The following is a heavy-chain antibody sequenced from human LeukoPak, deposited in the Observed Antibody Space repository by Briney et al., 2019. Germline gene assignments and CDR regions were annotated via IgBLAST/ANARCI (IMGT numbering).Heavy chain of an antibody. V-gene: IGHV4-34*01. Sequence: SETLSLTCAVYGGSFSGYYWSWIRQPPGKGLEWIGEINHSGSTNYNPSLKSRVTISVDTSKNQFSLKLSSVTAADTAVYYCARDRKGRSGYLDYWGQGALVTVSS. J-gene: IGHJ4*02. D-gene: IGHD1-26*01. CDR3: ARDRKGRSGYLDY. CDR2: INHSGST. CDR1: GGSFSGYY.